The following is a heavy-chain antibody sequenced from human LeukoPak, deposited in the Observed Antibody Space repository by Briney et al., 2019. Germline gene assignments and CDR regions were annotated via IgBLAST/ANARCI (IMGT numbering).Heavy chain of an antibody. V-gene: IGHV4-39*07. CDR2: INHSGS. J-gene: IGHJ4*02. CDR3: ARGQVEAAAAHGVILYYFDY. D-gene: IGHD6-13*01. CDR1: GGSISSSSYY. Sequence: SETLSLTCTVSGGSISSSSYYWSWIRQPPGKGLEWIGEINHSGSTISVDASKNQFSLKLSSVTAADTAVYYCARGQVEAAAAHGVILYYFDYWGQGTLVTVSS.